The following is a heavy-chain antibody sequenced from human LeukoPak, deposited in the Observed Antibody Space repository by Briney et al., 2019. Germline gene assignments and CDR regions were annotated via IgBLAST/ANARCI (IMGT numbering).Heavy chain of an antibody. CDR1: GGSFSGYY. V-gene: IGHV4-34*01. CDR3: AREAGYSSSWYVRRRNWFDP. CDR2: INHSGST. D-gene: IGHD6-13*01. J-gene: IGHJ5*02. Sequence: SETLSLSCAVYGGSFSGYYWSWIRQPPGKGLEWIGEINHSGSTNYNPSLKSRVTISVDTSKNQFSLKLSSVTAADTAVYYCAREAGYSSSWYVRRRNWFDPWGQGTLVTVSS.